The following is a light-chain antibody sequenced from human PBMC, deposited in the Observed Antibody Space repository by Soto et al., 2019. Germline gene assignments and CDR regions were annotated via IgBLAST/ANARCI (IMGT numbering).Light chain of an antibody. CDR1: QGISSY. CDR2: AAS. J-gene: IGKJ1*01. Sequence: IQLTQSPSSLSASVGDRVTITCRASQGISSYLAWYQQKPGKAPNLLINAASTLQSGLPSRFSGSGSGTDFTLTISSLQPEDFATYYCQQVNSYPWTFGQGTKVEIK. V-gene: IGKV1-9*01. CDR3: QQVNSYPWT.